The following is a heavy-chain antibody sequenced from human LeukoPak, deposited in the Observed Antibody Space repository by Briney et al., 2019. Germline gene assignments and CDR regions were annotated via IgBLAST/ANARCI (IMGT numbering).Heavy chain of an antibody. J-gene: IGHJ4*02. CDR2: ISGSGGST. D-gene: IGHD3-9*01. CDR3: AKGTYDILAGYYDY. Sequence: PGGSLRLSCAASGFTFSSYAMSWVRQAPGKGLEWVSAISGSGGSTYYADSVKGRFTISRDNSKHTLYLQTNSLRAEDTAVYYCAKGTYDILAGYYDYWGQGTLVTVSS. V-gene: IGHV3-23*01. CDR1: GFTFSSYA.